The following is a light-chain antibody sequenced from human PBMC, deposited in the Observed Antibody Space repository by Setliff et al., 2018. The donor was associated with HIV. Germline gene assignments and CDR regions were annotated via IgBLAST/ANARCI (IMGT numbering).Light chain of an antibody. CDR1: SSGVGGFNF. CDR3: CSFAGIYV. J-gene: IGLJ1*01. CDR2: DVT. Sequence: QSALTQPASMSGSPGQSITVSCTGTSSGVGGFNFVSWYQQHPGKAPRLMIYDVTNRPSGVSNRFSGSKSGNTASLTISGLQADDEADYYCCSFAGIYVFGTGTKVTVL. V-gene: IGLV2-14*03.